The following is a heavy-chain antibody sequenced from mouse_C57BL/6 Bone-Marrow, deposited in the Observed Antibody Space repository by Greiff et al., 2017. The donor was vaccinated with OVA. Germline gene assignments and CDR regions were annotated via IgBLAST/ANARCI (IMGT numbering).Heavy chain of an antibody. D-gene: IGHD2-4*01. CDR3: ARKVYYDEAMDY. J-gene: IGHJ4*01. CDR1: GYTFTDYY. Sequence: VQLQQSGAELVRPGASVKLSCKASGYTFTDYYINWVKQRPGQGLEWIARIYPGSGNTYYNEKFKGKATLTAEKSSSTAYMQLSSLTSEDSAVYFCARKVYYDEAMDYWGQGTSVTVSS. V-gene: IGHV1-76*01. CDR2: IYPGSGNT.